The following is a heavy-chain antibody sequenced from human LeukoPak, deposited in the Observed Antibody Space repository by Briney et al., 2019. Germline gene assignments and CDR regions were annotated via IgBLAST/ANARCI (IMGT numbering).Heavy chain of an antibody. V-gene: IGHV3-33*01. CDR3: ARDAQRGFDYSNSLQY. CDR2: IWSDGSNK. Sequence: PGRSLRLSCAASGFTFSHYGMHWVRQAPGKGLEWVAVIWSDGSNKFYADSVRGRFTISRDDVRKTVYLQMDSLTAEDTAVYHCARDAQRGFDYSNSLQYWGQGTLVTVSS. CDR1: GFTFSHYG. J-gene: IGHJ4*02. D-gene: IGHD4-11*01.